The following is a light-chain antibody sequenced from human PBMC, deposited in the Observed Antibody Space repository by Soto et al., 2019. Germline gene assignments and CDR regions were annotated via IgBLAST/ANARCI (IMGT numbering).Light chain of an antibody. CDR2: DAS. J-gene: IGKJ1*01. CDR3: QQYENYWT. Sequence: DIPMTQSPPPLSASVGDRVTITCRASQPISSWLAWYHQKPGKAPKLLIYDASNLESGVPSRFSGSGSGTEITLTISRLQREDFGIYYCQQYENYWTFGQGTKVEIK. V-gene: IGKV1-5*01. CDR1: QPISSW.